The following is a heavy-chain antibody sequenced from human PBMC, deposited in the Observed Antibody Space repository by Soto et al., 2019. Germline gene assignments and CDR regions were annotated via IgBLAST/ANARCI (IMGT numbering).Heavy chain of an antibody. CDR2: IYYSGST. J-gene: IGHJ4*02. CDR1: GGSISSGGYY. CDR3: ARGFGPCSSTSCSTSFDY. D-gene: IGHD2-2*01. Sequence: SETLSLTCTVSGGSISSGGYYWSWVRQHPGKGLEWIGYIYYSGSTYYNPSLKSRVTISVDTSKNQFSLKLSSVTAADTAVYYCARGFGPCSSTSCSTSFDYWGQGTLVTVSS. V-gene: IGHV4-31*03.